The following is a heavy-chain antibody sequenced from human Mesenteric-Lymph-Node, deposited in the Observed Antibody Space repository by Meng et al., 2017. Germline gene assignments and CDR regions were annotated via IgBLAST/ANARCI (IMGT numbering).Heavy chain of an antibody. CDR2: ISSSSSYI. CDR3: ARDPGWVGNYDHGYFQH. CDR1: GFTFSSYS. D-gene: IGHD1-7*01. Sequence: GESLKISCAASGFTFSSYSMNWVRQAPGKGLEWVSSISSSSSYIYYADSVKGRFTISRDNAKNSLYLQMNSLRAEDTAVYYCARDPGWVGNYDHGYFQHWGQGTLVTVSS. J-gene: IGHJ1*01. V-gene: IGHV3-21*01.